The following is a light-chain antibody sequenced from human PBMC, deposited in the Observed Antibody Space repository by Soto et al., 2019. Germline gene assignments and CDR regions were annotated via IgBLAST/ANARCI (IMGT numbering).Light chain of an antibody. V-gene: IGKV3-20*01. CDR2: GAS. CDR1: QSVSSSY. J-gene: IGKJ3*01. Sequence: ESVYTGARGTLSLSEWQGATLSTRSSQSVSSSYLAWYQQKPGQAPRLLIYGASGRATGIPDRFSGSGSGTDFTLTISRLEPEHFAVYYCQRYRSAPFTSGPAT. CDR3: QRYRSAPFT.